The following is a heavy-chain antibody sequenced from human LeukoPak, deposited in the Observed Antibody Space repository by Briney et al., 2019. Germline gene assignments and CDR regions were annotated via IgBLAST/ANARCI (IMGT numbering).Heavy chain of an antibody. J-gene: IGHJ6*02. CDR3: ARSYDSRGYYYYGMDV. V-gene: IGHV4-59*01. CDR1: GGSISTYY. Sequence: PSETLSLTCTVSGGSISTYYWSWIRQPPGKGLEWIGYIYYTGDTTYNSSLKSRVTISPDTSKNHFSLKLSSVTAADTAVYYCARSYDSRGYYYYGMDVWGQGTTVTVSS. D-gene: IGHD3-22*01. CDR2: IYYTGDT.